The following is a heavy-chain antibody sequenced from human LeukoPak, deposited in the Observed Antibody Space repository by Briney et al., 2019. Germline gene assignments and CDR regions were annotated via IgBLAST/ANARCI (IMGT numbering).Heavy chain of an antibody. CDR3: ARGRYCSGGICYFDY. Sequence: GGSLRLSCAASRFTFSSYWMSWVRRAPGKGLEWVANIRQDGSETYFVDSVKGRFTISRDNANNSLYMQMNSLRAEDTAVYYCARGRYCSGGICYFDYWGQGTLVTVSS. D-gene: IGHD2-15*01. CDR1: RFTFSSYW. V-gene: IGHV3-7*04. J-gene: IGHJ4*02. CDR2: IRQDGSET.